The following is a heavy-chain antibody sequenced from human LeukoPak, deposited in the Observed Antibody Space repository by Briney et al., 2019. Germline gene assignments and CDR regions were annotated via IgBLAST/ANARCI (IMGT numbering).Heavy chain of an antibody. J-gene: IGHJ6*03. Sequence: GESLKISCKGSGYNFTNYWIAWVRQMPGKGLEWMGVIYPGDSDTRYSPSFQGQVTISADKSISTAYLQWTSLKASDTAVYYCARQSGDYSYYYYMDVWGKGTTVTISS. CDR2: IYPGDSDT. CDR3: ARQSGDYSYYYYMDV. D-gene: IGHD2-21*02. V-gene: IGHV5-51*01. CDR1: GYNFTNYW.